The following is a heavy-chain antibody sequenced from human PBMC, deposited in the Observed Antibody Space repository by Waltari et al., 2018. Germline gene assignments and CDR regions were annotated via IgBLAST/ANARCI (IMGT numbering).Heavy chain of an antibody. J-gene: IGHJ3*02. V-gene: IGHV4-59*01. CDR2: IYYSVST. D-gene: IGHD3-22*01. CDR1: GGSISSYY. Sequence: QVQLQESGPGLVKPSETLSLTCTVSGGSISSYYWRWIRPPPGKGLEWIEYIYYSVSTNYNPSLKSRVTISVDTSKNQFSLKLSSVTAADTAVYYCAREGARTMIVVGRRGIHAFDIWGQGTMVTVSS. CDR3: AREGARTMIVVGRRGIHAFDI.